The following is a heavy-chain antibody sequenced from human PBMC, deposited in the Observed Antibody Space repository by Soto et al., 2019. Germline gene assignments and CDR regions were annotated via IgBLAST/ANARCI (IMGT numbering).Heavy chain of an antibody. D-gene: IGHD2-21*01. J-gene: IGHJ3*02. Sequence: QVQLVQSGAXXXXXXXXXXVSCKDSGGTFSTYSMFWVRQAPGQGLEWMGRIIPMLGVRNYAQRFQDRVTITADKSTATVHMELSSLRSEDTALYYCTIGSWSGEVFDIWGQGTMVTVSS. V-gene: IGHV1-69*02. CDR2: IIPMLGVR. CDR1: GGTFSTYS. CDR3: TIGSWSGEVFDI.